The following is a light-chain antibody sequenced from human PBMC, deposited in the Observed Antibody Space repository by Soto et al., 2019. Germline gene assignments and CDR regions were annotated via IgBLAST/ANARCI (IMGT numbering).Light chain of an antibody. V-gene: IGKV3-20*01. CDR2: GAS. CDR1: QSVSSSY. Sequence: EIVLTQSPGTLSLSPGERATLSCRASQSVSSSYLAWYQQKPGQAPRLLIYGASSRATGIPDRFSGSGSGTDLTLTISRLAPEDFAVYYCQQYGSSPWTFGQGTKVEIK. J-gene: IGKJ1*01. CDR3: QQYGSSPWT.